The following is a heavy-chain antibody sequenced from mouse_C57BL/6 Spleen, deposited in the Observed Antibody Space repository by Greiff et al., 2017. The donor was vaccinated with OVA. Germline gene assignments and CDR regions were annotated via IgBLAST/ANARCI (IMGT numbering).Heavy chain of an antibody. CDR1: GYSFTSYW. V-gene: IGHV1-72*01. CDR2: IDPNSGGT. CDR3: ARSPSYDYGEDY. Sequence: VQLQQPGAELVKPGASVKLSCKASGYSFTSYWMHWVKQRPGRGLEWIGTIDPNSGGTKYNEKFKSKATLTVDKPSSTAYMQLSSLTSEDSAVYYCARSPSYDYGEDYWGQGTTLTVSS. D-gene: IGHD2-4*01. J-gene: IGHJ2*01.